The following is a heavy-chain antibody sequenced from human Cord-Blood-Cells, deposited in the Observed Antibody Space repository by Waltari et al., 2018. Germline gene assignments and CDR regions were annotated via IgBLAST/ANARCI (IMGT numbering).Heavy chain of an antibody. J-gene: IGHJ2*01. Sequence: QVQLQQWGAGLLKPSETLSLTCAVYGGSFSGYYWSWIRQPPGKGLEWIGEINHSGSTNYNPSLKSRVTISVDTSKNQFSLKLSSVTAADTAVYYCARDLGIEGVYWCFDLWGRGTLVTVSS. CDR2: INHSGST. V-gene: IGHV4-34*01. CDR3: ARDLGIEGVYWCFDL. D-gene: IGHD7-27*01. CDR1: GGSFSGYY.